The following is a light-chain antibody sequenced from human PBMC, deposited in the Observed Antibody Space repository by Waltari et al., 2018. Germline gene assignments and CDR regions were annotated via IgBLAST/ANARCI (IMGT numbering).Light chain of an antibody. V-gene: IGLV2-23*02. CDR1: SSDVGFYYL. Sequence: QSALTQPASVSGSPGQSITTPCTGTSSDVGFYYLVSWYHQPPDKAPKLLVYEVIERPSGVSNRFSGSKSGNTASLTISGLQAEDEADYYCCSYVGRNIWVFGGGTKVTVL. CDR3: CSYVGRNIWV. J-gene: IGLJ3*02. CDR2: EVI.